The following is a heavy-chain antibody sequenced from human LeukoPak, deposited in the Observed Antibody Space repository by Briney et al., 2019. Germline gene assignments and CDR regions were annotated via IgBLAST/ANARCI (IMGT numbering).Heavy chain of an antibody. V-gene: IGHV4-4*02. Sequence: SETLSLTCAVSGGSISSSNWWSWVRQPPGKGLEWIGEIYHSGSTNYNPSLKSRVTISVDKSKNQFSLKLSSVTAADTAVYYCARGLTVGADYYYYYGMDVWGQGTTVTVSS. CDR3: ARGLTVGADYYYYYGMDV. CDR2: IYHSGST. J-gene: IGHJ6*02. D-gene: IGHD1-26*01. CDR1: GGSISSSNW.